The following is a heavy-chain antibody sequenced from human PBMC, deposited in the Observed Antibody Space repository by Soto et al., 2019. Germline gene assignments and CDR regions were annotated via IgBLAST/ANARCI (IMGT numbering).Heavy chain of an antibody. D-gene: IGHD2-15*01. CDR2: IYPSDSDT. CDR3: ARLAGYCSGGSCYSYNWFDP. J-gene: IGHJ5*02. Sequence: GESLKISCKGSGYSFTSYWIGWVRQMPGKGLEWMGIIYPSDSDTRYSPSFQGQVTISADKSISTAYLQWSSLKAPDTAMYYCARLAGYCSGGSCYSYNWFDPWGQGTLVTVSS. V-gene: IGHV5-51*01. CDR1: GYSFTSYW.